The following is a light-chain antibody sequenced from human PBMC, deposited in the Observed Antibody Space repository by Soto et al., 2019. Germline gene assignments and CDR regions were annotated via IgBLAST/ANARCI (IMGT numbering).Light chain of an antibody. Sequence: LTQPASVSGSPGQTITISCTGTSSDVGAYNYVSWYQQHPGKAPKLMIYEVSNRPSGVSDRFSGSKSGNTASLTISGLQAADEADYSCSSKRTTASLVFGTGTKVTVL. V-gene: IGLV2-14*01. CDR3: SSKRTTASLV. J-gene: IGLJ1*01. CDR1: SSDVGAYNY. CDR2: EVS.